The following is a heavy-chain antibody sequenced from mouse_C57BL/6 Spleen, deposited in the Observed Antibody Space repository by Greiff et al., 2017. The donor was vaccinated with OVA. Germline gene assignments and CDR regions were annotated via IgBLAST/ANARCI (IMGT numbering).Heavy chain of an antibody. V-gene: IGHV5-17*01. Sequence: EVQVVESGGGLVKPGGSLKLSCAASGFTFSDYGMHWVRQAPEKGLEWVAYISSGSSTIYYADNVKGRFTISRDNAKHTLFLQMTSLRSEDTAMYYCARPLDGSRGPFDYWGQGTTLTVSS. CDR1: GFTFSDYG. D-gene: IGHD1-1*01. CDR2: ISSGSSTI. CDR3: ARPLDGSRGPFDY. J-gene: IGHJ2*01.